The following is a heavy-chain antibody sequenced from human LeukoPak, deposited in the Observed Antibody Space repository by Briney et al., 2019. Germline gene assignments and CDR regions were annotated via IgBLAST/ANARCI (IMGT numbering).Heavy chain of an antibody. V-gene: IGHV3-23*01. CDR3: AKTGGIAARPYYFDY. J-gene: IGHJ4*02. Sequence: GGCLRLSCAASGFTFSSYGMSWVRRAPGNWLEWVSAISGSGGSTYYADSVKGRFTISRDKSKNTLYLQMNSLRAEDTAVYYCAKTGGIAARPYYFDYWGQGTLVTVSS. CDR2: ISGSGGST. D-gene: IGHD6-6*01. CDR1: GFTFSSYG.